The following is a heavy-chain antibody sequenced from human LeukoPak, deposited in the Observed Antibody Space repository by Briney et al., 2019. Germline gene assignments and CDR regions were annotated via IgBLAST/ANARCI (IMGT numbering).Heavy chain of an antibody. CDR1: GGTFSSYA. Sequence: ASVKVSCKASGGTFSSYAISWVRQAPGQGLEWMGRIIPIFGTANYAQKFQGRVTITTDESTSTAYMELSSLRSDDTAVYYCATYQTTVTTVFDYWGQGTLVTASS. D-gene: IGHD4-17*01. CDR2: IIPIFGTA. CDR3: ATYQTTVTTVFDY. J-gene: IGHJ4*02. V-gene: IGHV1-69*05.